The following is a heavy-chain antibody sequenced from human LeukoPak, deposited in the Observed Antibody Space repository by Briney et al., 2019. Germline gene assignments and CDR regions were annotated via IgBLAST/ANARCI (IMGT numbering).Heavy chain of an antibody. J-gene: IGHJ4*02. CDR3: ASHLRGSGNYRSDY. V-gene: IGHV1-69*05. Sequence: ASVKVSCKASGGTFSSYAISWVRQALGQGLGWMGRIIPIFGTANYAQKFQGRVTITTDESTSTAYMELSSLRSEDTAVYYCASHLRGSGNYRSDYWGQGTLVTVSS. CDR2: IIPIFGTA. CDR1: GGTFSSYA. D-gene: IGHD3-10*01.